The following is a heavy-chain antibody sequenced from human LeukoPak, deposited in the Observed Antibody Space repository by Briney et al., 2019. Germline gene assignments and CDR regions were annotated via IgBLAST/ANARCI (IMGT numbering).Heavy chain of an antibody. V-gene: IGHV1-69*05. J-gene: IGHJ5*02. CDR3: ATIRGGSNWFDP. D-gene: IGHD3-10*01. CDR1: GGTFSSYA. Sequence: SVKVSCKASGGTFSSYAISWVRQAPGQGLEWMGGIIPIFGTANYAQKLQGRVTMTTDTSTSTAYMELRSLRSDDTAVYYCATIRGGSNWFDPWGQGTLVTVSS. CDR2: IIPIFGTA.